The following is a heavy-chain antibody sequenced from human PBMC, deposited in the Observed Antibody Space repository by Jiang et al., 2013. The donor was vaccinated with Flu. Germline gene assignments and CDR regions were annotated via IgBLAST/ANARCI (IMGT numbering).Heavy chain of an antibody. CDR1: GYTFTSYW. J-gene: IGHJ4*02. D-gene: IGHD1-1*01. CDR2: ISPNRGDT. CDR3: ASGGPGTNGKAIDY. Sequence: GAEVKKPGESLKISCKGSGYTFTSYWIGWVRQMPGKGLEWMGWISPNRGDTNYAQKFQGRVTMTRDTSITTAYMELSRLTSDDTAVYYCASGGPGTNGKAIDYWGQGALVTVSS. V-gene: IGHV1-2*02.